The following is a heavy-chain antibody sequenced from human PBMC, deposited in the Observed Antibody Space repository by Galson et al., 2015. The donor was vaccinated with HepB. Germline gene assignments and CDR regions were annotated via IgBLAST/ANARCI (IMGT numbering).Heavy chain of an antibody. V-gene: IGHV4-34*01. CDR3: ARGRQDSSSWYDYYYYYMDV. D-gene: IGHD6-13*01. CDR2: INHSGST. Sequence: LSLTCAVYGGSFSGYYWSWIRQPPGKGLEWIGEINHSGSTNYNPSLKSRVTISVDTSKNQFSLKLSSVTAADTAVYYCARGRQDSSSWYDYYYYYMDVWGKGTTVTVSS. CDR1: GGSFSGYY. J-gene: IGHJ6*03.